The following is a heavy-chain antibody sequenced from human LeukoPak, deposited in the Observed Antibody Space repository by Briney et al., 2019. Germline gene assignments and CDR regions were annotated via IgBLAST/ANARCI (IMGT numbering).Heavy chain of an antibody. V-gene: IGHV3-30-3*01. CDR3: ARVLQGEWFFDY. D-gene: IGHD3-3*01. J-gene: IGHJ4*02. CDR2: ISYDGSNK. CDR1: GFTFSTYA. Sequence: GGSLRLSCAASGFTFSTYAIHWVRQAPGKGLEWVAFISYDGSNKCYADSVKGRFTISRDNSKTTLYLQMNSLRAEDTAVYYCARVLQGEWFFDYWGQGTLVTVSS.